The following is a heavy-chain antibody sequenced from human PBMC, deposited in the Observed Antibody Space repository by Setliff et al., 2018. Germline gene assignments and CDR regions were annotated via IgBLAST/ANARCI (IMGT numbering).Heavy chain of an antibody. CDR2: IISMFGTT. D-gene: IGHD5-18*01. CDR3: AREGVDTRSSTDYRYYMDV. Sequence: SVKVSCKASGGTFSTYAISWVRQAPGQGLEWMGGIISMFGTTNYAQKFQGRVTIITDESTSTAYMELSSLRTEDTAAYYCAREGVDTRSSTDYRYYMDVWGKGTTVTVSS. V-gene: IGHV1-69*05. J-gene: IGHJ6*03. CDR1: GGTFSTYA.